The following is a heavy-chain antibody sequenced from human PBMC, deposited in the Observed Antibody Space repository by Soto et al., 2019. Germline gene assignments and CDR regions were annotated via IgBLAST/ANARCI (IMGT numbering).Heavy chain of an antibody. CDR1: GGSISSGDYY. CDR2: IYYSGST. D-gene: IGHD2-21*01. CDR3: ARDHIVDRSFDY. V-gene: IGHV4-30-4*01. J-gene: IGHJ4*02. Sequence: SETLSLTCTVSGGSISSGDYYWSWIRQPPGKGLEWIGYIYYSGSTYYNPSLKSRVTISVDTSKNQFSLKLSSVTAADTAVYYCARDHIVDRSFDYWGQGTLVTVSS.